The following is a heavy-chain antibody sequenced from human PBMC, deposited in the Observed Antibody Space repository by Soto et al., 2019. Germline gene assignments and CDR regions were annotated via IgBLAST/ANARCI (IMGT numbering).Heavy chain of an antibody. CDR2: IYPDDSDT. D-gene: IGHD6-19*01. CDR1: GYSFTIYW. CDR3: ARTFDSSGWFDY. V-gene: IGHV5-51*01. Sequence: PGESLKISCKCSGYSFTIYWIGWVRQMPGKGLELMGIIYPDDSDTRYSPPFQGHVTISADKSISATYLQWNNMKASDTAMYYCARTFDSSGWFDYWGQGTLVTVSS. J-gene: IGHJ5*01.